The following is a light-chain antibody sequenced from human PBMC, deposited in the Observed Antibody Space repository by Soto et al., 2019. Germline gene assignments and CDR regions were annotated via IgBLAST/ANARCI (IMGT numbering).Light chain of an antibody. CDR1: QSVFYNSNDKNF. CDR2: WAS. CDR3: HQYYTTPWT. J-gene: IGKJ1*01. Sequence: DIVMTQSPNSLAVSLGERATINCKSSQSVFYNSNDKNFLTWYQQKPGQPPRLLIYWASSRASGVPDRFSGSGSGTDFTLTISGLQAEDVAVYYCHQYYTTPWTFGQGTKVEIK. V-gene: IGKV4-1*01.